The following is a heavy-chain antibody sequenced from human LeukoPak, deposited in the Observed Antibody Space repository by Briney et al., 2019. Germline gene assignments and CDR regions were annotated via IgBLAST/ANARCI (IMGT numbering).Heavy chain of an antibody. V-gene: IGHV4-34*01. CDR3: ARDSSTRKNWFDP. J-gene: IGHJ5*02. D-gene: IGHD6-13*01. CDR2: INHSGST. Sequence: SETLSLTCAVYGVSFSGYYWSWIRQPPGKGLEWIGEINHSGSTNYNPSLKSRVTISVDTSKNQFSLKLSSVTAADTAVYYCARDSSTRKNWFDPWGQRTLVTVSS. CDR1: GVSFSGYY.